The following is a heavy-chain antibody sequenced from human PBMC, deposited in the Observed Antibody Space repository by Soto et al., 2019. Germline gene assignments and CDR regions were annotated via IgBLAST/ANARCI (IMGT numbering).Heavy chain of an antibody. V-gene: IGHV4-39*01. Sequence: SETLSLTCTVSGGSISSSSYYWGWIRQPPGKGLEWIGSIYYSGSTYYNPSLKSRVTISVDTSKNKFSLKLSSVTAADTAVYYCATRNAYYYDSSGYYRLDAFDTWGQGTMVTVSS. D-gene: IGHD3-22*01. CDR2: IYYSGST. CDR1: GGSISSSSYY. CDR3: ATRNAYYYDSSGYYRLDAFDT. J-gene: IGHJ3*02.